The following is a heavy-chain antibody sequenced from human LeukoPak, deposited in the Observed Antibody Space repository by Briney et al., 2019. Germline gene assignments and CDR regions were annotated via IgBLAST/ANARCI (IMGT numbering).Heavy chain of an antibody. CDR2: IIPIFGTA. D-gene: IGHD5/OR15-5a*01. CDR3: AREPRSLRSSAFDL. Sequence: ASVKVSCKASGGTFSSYAISWVRQAPGQGLEWMGGIIPIFGTANYAQKFQGRVTITADKSTSTAYMELSSLRSEDTAVYYCAREPRSLRSSAFDLWGQGIMVTVSS. CDR1: GGTFSSYA. J-gene: IGHJ3*01. V-gene: IGHV1-69*06.